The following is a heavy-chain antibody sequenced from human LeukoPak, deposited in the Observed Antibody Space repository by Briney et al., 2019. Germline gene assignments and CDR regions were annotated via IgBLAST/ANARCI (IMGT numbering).Heavy chain of an antibody. CDR1: GYTFTSYD. V-gene: IGHV1-8*01. CDR3: ATGEWDSSGYYSGY. J-gene: IGHJ4*02. CDR2: MNPNSGNT. D-gene: IGHD3-22*01. Sequence: ASVKVSCKASGYTFTSYDVNWVRQATGQGLEWMGWMNPNSGNTGYAQKFQGRVTMTRNTSISTAYMELSSLRSEDTAVYYCATGEWDSSGYYSGYWGQGTLVTVSS.